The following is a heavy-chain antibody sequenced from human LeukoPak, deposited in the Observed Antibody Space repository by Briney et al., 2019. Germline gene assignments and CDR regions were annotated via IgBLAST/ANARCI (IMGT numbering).Heavy chain of an antibody. D-gene: IGHD3-9*01. CDR2: ISSTGGTI. J-gene: IGHJ4*02. V-gene: IGHV3-48*04. CDR1: GFTFSSYS. Sequence: QPGGSLRLSCAASGFTFSSYSMNWVRQSPGKGLEWVSFISSTGGTIYYADSVKGRFTISRDNAKNSLYLQMNSLRAEDTAVYYCARIEGRFLTVDYWGQGTLVTVSS. CDR3: ARIEGRFLTVDY.